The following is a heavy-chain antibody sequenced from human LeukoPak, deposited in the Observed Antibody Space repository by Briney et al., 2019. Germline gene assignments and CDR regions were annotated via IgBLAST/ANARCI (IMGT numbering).Heavy chain of an antibody. CDR1: GFTFSSFA. CDR3: AKDVSTWGYSYGCVY. J-gene: IGHJ4*02. Sequence: GGSLRLSCAASGFTFSSFAMSWVRPAPGKGLEWVSWISGSGATTYYAESVKGRFTISRDNSKNTLSLQMNSLRVEDTAVYYCAKDVSTWGYSYGCVYWGQGTLVTVSS. D-gene: IGHD5-18*01. V-gene: IGHV3-23*01. CDR2: ISGSGATT.